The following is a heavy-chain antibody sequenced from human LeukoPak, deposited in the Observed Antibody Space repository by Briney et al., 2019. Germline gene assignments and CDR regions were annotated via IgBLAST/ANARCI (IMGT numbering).Heavy chain of an antibody. V-gene: IGHV3-7*01. D-gene: IGHD2-8*01. J-gene: IGHJ3*02. CDR3: ARAHLTGVDAFDI. Sequence: GGSLRLSCAASGFTFSSYWMSWVRQAPGKGLESVANMNQDGSEKYYVDSMRGRFTISRDNAMNSLYLQINSLRAEDTAVYYCARAHLTGVDAFDIWGHGTMVTVSS. CDR2: MNQDGSEK. CDR1: GFTFSSYW.